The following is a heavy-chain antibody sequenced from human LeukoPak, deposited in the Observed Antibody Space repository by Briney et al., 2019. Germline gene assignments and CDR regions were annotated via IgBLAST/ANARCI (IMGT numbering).Heavy chain of an antibody. J-gene: IGHJ4*02. Sequence: SVKVSCKASGYTFTGYYMHWVRQAPGQGLEWMGGIIPIFGTANYAQKFQGRVTITADESTSTAYMELSSLRSEDTAVYYCARYPYCSSTSCPFDYWGQGTLVTVSS. CDR1: GYTFTGYY. CDR2: IIPIFGTA. V-gene: IGHV1-69*13. CDR3: ARYPYCSSTSCPFDY. D-gene: IGHD2-2*01.